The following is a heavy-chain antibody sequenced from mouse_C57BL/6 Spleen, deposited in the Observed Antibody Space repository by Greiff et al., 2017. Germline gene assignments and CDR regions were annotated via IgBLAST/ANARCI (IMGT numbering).Heavy chain of an antibody. D-gene: IGHD2-4*01. V-gene: IGHV5-2*01. CDR1: EYEFPSHD. CDR3: ARRSYDYDAYWYFDV. CDR2: INSDGGST. Sequence: EVKLMESGGGLVQPGESLKLSCESNEYEFPSHDMSWVRKTPEKRLELVAAINSDGGSTYYPATMERRFIISRDNTKKTLYLQMSSLRSEDTALYYCARRSYDYDAYWYFDVWGTGTTVTVSS. J-gene: IGHJ1*03.